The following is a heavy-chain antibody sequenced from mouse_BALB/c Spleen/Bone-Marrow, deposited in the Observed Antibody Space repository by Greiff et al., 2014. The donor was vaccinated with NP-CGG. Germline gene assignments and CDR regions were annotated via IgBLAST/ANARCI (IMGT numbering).Heavy chain of an antibody. Sequence: VQLVESGAELVKPGASVKLSCTTSGSTFTYNWIQWVKQRPEQGLGGIGRIFPGTVIPYYNEKFKGKATLTIDTSSSTASMQLSSLTSEDSAVYFCARRGYGYLDYWGQGTTLTVSS. V-gene: IGHV1S132*01. CDR2: IFPGTVIP. D-gene: IGHD2-10*02. CDR1: GSTFTYNW. J-gene: IGHJ2*01. CDR3: ARRGYGYLDY.